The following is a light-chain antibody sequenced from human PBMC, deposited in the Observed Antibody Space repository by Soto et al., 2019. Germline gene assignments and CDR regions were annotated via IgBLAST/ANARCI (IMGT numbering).Light chain of an antibody. CDR3: QQIKSYPIT. J-gene: IGKJ5*01. Sequence: DIQLTQSPSFLSASVGDRVTITCRASQGISSYLAWYQKKPGKAPKVLIYGASTLQSGVPSRFSGSGSGTVFTLTISSLEPEDFATYCCQQIKSYPITFGQGTRLEIK. V-gene: IGKV1-9*01. CDR1: QGISSY. CDR2: GAS.